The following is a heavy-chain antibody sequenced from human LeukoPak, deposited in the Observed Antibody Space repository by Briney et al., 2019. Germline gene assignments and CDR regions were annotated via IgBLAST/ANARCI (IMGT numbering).Heavy chain of an antibody. J-gene: IGHJ4*02. CDR3: AKTIYDTVTGYYKVGFDS. Sequence: GGSLRLSCAASGFTFSSYEMNWVRQAPGKGLEWVSYISSSGSTIYYADSVKGRFTISRDNSKNTLYLQFNSLRVEDTAVYYCAKTIYDTVTGYYKVGFDSWGQGTLVTVSS. V-gene: IGHV3-48*03. CDR2: ISSSGSTI. D-gene: IGHD3-9*01. CDR1: GFTFSSYE.